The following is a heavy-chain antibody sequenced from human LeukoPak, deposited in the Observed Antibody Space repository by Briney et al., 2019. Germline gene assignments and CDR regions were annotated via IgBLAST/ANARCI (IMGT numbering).Heavy chain of an antibody. CDR2: ISSSGSTI. CDR1: GSTFSDYY. Sequence: GGSLRLSCAASGSTFSDYYMSWIRQAPGKGLEWVSYISSSGSTIYYADSVKGRFTISRDNAKNSLYLQMNSLKTEDTAVYYCTRGPIQQWLYYGMDVWGQGTTVTVSS. J-gene: IGHJ6*02. D-gene: IGHD5-18*01. CDR3: TRGPIQQWLYYGMDV. V-gene: IGHV3-11*01.